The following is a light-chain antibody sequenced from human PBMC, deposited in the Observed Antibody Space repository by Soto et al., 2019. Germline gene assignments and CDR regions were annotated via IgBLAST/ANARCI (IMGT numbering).Light chain of an antibody. CDR1: QSISSW. J-gene: IGKJ1*01. CDR3: QHYKTYSRT. V-gene: IGKV1-5*01. Sequence: DIQMTHSPSTLSASVGDRVTITCRASQSISSWLAWYQQKPGKAPKLLIYDGSSFESGVPSRFSGSGSGTEFTLTISSLQPDDSATYYCQHYKTYSRTFGQGTKVDI. CDR2: DGS.